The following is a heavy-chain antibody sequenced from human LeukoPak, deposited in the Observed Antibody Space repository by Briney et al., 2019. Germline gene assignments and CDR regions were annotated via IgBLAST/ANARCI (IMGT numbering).Heavy chain of an antibody. V-gene: IGHV3-48*04. Sequence: GGSLRLSCAASGFTFSSYSMNWVRQAPGKGLEWVSYISISSSTIYYADSVKGPFTISRDNAKHSLYLQMNSLRAEDTAVYYCSRGGGRRVVVTAAPHWFDPWGQGTLVTVSS. CDR2: ISISSSTI. D-gene: IGHD2-21*02. J-gene: IGHJ5*02. CDR1: GFTFSSYS. CDR3: SRGGGRRVVVTAAPHWFDP.